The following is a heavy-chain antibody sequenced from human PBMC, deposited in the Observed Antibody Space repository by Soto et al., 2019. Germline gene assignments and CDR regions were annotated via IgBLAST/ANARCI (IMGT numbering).Heavy chain of an antibody. CDR1: TFTFSNYG. D-gene: IGHD6-19*01. CDR3: ATESLGSSGWFDS. CDR2: ISYDGSNE. V-gene: IGHV3-30-3*01. J-gene: IGHJ5*01. Sequence: PGGSLRLSCAASTFTFSNYGMHWVRQAPGKGLEWVAVISYDGSNEFYADSVKGRFTTSRDNSKNTLYLQMNSLRAEDTAVYYCATESLGSSGWFDSW.